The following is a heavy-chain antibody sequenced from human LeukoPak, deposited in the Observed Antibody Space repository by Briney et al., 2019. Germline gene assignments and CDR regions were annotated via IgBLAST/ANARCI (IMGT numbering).Heavy chain of an antibody. CDR1: GFTFSSYG. CDR2: ISYDGSNK. V-gene: IGHV3-30*03. Sequence: GGSLRLSCAASGFTFSSYGMHWVRQAPGKGLEWVAVISYDGSNKYYADSVKGRFTISRDNSKNTLYLQMNSLRAEDTAVYYCARESSVVGRNIDYWGQGTLVTVPS. CDR3: ARESSVVGRNIDY. J-gene: IGHJ4*02. D-gene: IGHD1-26*01.